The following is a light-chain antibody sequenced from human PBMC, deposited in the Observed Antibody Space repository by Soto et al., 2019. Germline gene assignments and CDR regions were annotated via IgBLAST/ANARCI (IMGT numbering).Light chain of an antibody. CDR1: HDITSY. CDR3: QKCDYLPI. Sequence: DIQMTQSPSSLSASVGDRVTITCQASHDITSYLNWYQHKPGKAPMLLIYDASILEAGAPSRFSGSGSGTDFTFTISSLQPEDVATYYCQKCDYLPIFGPGTTVDFK. CDR2: DAS. V-gene: IGKV1-33*01. J-gene: IGKJ3*01.